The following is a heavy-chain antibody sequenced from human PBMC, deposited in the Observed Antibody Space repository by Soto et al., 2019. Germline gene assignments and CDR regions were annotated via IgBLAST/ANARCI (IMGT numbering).Heavy chain of an antibody. J-gene: IGHJ4*02. D-gene: IGHD6-19*01. CDR1: GGSISSCY. CDR3: ARQTKDSGWTFDY. CDR2: IYYSGST. Sequence: SETLSLTCTVSGGSISSCYWSWIRQPPGKGLEWIGYIYYSGSTNYNPSLKSRVTISVDTSKNQFSLKLSSVTAADTAVYYCARQTKDSGWTFDYWGQGTLVTVSS. V-gene: IGHV4-59*08.